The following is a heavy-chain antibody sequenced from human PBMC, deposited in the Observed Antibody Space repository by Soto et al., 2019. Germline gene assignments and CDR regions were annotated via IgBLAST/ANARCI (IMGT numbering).Heavy chain of an antibody. D-gene: IGHD2-8*01. CDR3: ARDNGGGYNNWFDP. CDR2: INHSVST. J-gene: IGHJ5*02. V-gene: IGHV4-34*01. CDR1: GGSFSGYY. Sequence: SETLSLTCTVYGGSFSGYYWSWIRQPPGKGLEWIGEINHSVSTNYNPSLKRRVTISVDTSKNQFSLKLSSVTAADTAVYYCARDNGGGYNNWFDPWGQGTLVTVSS.